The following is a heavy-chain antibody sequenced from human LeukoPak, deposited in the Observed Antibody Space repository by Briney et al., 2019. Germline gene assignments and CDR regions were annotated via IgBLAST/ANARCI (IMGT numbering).Heavy chain of an antibody. CDR1: GFTFTGYA. D-gene: IGHD3-10*01. CDR3: AKDQRELLWFGELFFDY. J-gene: IGHJ4*02. CDR2: IIGSGGST. Sequence: GGSLRLSCAASGFTFTGYAMSGFGRAPGKGREWASPIIGSGGSTYYADSVKGRFTISRDNSKNTLYLQMNSLRAEDTAVYYCAKDQRELLWFGELFFDYWGQGTLVTVSS. V-gene: IGHV3-23*01.